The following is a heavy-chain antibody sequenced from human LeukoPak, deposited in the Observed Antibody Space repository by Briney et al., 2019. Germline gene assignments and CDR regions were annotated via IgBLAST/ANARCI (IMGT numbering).Heavy chain of an antibody. D-gene: IGHD1-1*01. Sequence: GGSLRLSCAASGFTFSSYAMSWVRQAPARGLEWVSSLRGDGSTFYADSVKGRFTLSRDESRNTVYFHLNSLRVEDTAVYYCAKASWVSNGDAVLWGQGTLVTVFS. V-gene: IGHV3-23*01. CDR3: AKASWVSNGDAVL. CDR2: LRGDGST. J-gene: IGHJ4*02. CDR1: GFTFSSYA.